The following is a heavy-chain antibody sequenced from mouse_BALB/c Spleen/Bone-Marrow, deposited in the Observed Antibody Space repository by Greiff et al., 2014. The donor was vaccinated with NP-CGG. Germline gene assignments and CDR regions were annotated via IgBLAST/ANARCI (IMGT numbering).Heavy chain of an antibody. J-gene: IGHJ4*01. D-gene: IGHD2-1*01. V-gene: IGHV14-3*02. Sequence: VQLQQSGAELVKPGASVKLSCTASGFNIKDTYMHWVKQRPEQGLEGIGRIDPANGNTKYVPTFQGKATITADTSSNTAYLQLSSLTSEDTAVYYCASSGNYEGGAMDYWGQGISVTVSS. CDR1: GFNIKDTY. CDR3: ASSGNYEGGAMDY. CDR2: IDPANGNT.